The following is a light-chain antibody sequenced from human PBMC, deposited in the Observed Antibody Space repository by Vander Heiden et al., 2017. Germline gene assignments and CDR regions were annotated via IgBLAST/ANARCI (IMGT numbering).Light chain of an antibody. CDR2: GAS. Sequence: IVMTQSPATLSVSPGERATLSCRASQSGSSNEAWYHQEPGQAPRRLSGGASARATGIPARFSGRGSGTEGTRTSRSLKSEDWAVDCGQQYKNWPRTFGGGTKVEIK. V-gene: IGKV3-15*01. CDR3: QQYKNWPRT. J-gene: IGKJ4*02. CDR1: QSGSSN.